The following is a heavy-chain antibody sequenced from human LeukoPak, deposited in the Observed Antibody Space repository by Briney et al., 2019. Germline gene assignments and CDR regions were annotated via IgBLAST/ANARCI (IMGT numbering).Heavy chain of an antibody. J-gene: IGHJ4*02. CDR1: GFTFSSSE. V-gene: IGHV3-48*03. CDR2: ISGSGSSI. Sequence: GGSLRLSCAASGFTFSSSEMHWVRQAPGKGLEWVSFISGSGSSIYYADSMKGRFTISRDNAKNSLYLQMNSLRAEDTAVYYCARVPSGSGYYSYYFDYWGQGTLVTVSS. D-gene: IGHD3-22*01. CDR3: ARVPSGSGYYSYYFDY.